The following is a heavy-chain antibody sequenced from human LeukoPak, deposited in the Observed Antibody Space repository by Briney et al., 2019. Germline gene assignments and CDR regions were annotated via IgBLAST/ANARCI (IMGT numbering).Heavy chain of an antibody. Sequence: SETLSLTCTVSGGSISSGSYYWGWIRQPAGKGLEWIGRIYTSGSTNYNPSLKSRVTISVDTSKNQFSLKLSSVTAADTAVYYCARARVNTGVVVIPTPYAFDIWGQGTMVTVSS. J-gene: IGHJ3*02. CDR3: ARARVNTGVVVIPTPYAFDI. CDR2: IYTSGST. V-gene: IGHV4-61*02. CDR1: GGSISSGSYY. D-gene: IGHD3-22*01.